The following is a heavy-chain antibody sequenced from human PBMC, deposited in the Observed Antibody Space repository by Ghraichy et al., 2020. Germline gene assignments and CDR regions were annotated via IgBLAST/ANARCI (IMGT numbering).Heavy chain of an antibody. CDR1: GGSVSSGSYY. J-gene: IGHJ4*02. D-gene: IGHD2-15*01. CDR2: IYYSGST. Sequence: SETLSLTCTVSGGSVSSGSYYWSWIRQPPGKGLEWIGYIYYSGSTNYNPSLKSRVTISVDTSKNQFSLKLSSVTAADTAVYYCARGSGPIYYFDYWVQGTLVTVSS. V-gene: IGHV4-61*01. CDR3: ARGSGPIYYFDY.